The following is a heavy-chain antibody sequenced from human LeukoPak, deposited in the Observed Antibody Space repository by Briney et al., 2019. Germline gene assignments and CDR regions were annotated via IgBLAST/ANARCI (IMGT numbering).Heavy chain of an antibody. CDR3: ATARLSHSGYDFDY. CDR2: INPNSGDT. Sequence: GASVKVSCKASGYTFTGYYIHWVRQAPGQGLEWMGWINPNSGDTNYAQKFQGRVTMTEDTSTDTAYMELSSLRSEDTTVYYCATARLSHSGYDFDYWGQGTLVTVSS. CDR1: GYTFTGYY. D-gene: IGHD5-12*01. J-gene: IGHJ4*02. V-gene: IGHV1-2*02.